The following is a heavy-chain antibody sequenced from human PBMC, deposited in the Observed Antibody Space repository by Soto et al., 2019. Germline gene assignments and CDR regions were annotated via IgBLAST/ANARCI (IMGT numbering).Heavy chain of an antibody. V-gene: IGHV1-69*13. CDR3: ARDEGGYSGYDPDY. Sequence: SVKVSCKASRGTFSSYAISWVRQAPGQGLEWMGGIIPIFGTANYAQKFQGRVTITADESTSTAYMELSSLRSEDTAVYYCARDEGGYSGYDPDYWGQGPLVTVYS. D-gene: IGHD5-12*01. CDR1: RGTFSSYA. J-gene: IGHJ4*02. CDR2: IIPIFGTA.